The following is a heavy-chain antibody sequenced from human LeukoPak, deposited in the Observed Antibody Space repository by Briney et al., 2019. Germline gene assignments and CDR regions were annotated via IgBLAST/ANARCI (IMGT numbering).Heavy chain of an antibody. CDR1: GGSISSYY. J-gene: IGHJ6*02. CDR2: IYYSGST. Sequence: SETLSLPFPVSGGSISSYYWSRIRPPPGKELEWIGYIYYSGSTNYNPSLKSRVTISVDTSKNQFSLKLSSVTAADTAVYYCARARVWRAYYDMDVWGQGTTVTVSS. D-gene: IGHD1-1*01. V-gene: IGHV4-59*01. CDR3: ARARVWRAYYDMDV.